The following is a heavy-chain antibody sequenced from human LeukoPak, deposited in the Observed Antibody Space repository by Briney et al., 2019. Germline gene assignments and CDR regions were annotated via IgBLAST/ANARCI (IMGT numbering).Heavy chain of an antibody. Sequence: SETLSLTCTVSGGSISSAKYFWSWVRQPPGEGLEWIAYIHYSGSAYYNPSLKSRVSISVDTSKNQFSLRLSSVTAADTAIYYCAREVIEPADSDGFDIWGQGTMVTVSS. V-gene: IGHV4-30-4*08. CDR3: AREVIEPADSDGFDI. D-gene: IGHD2-2*01. CDR2: IHYSGSA. J-gene: IGHJ3*02. CDR1: GGSISSAKYF.